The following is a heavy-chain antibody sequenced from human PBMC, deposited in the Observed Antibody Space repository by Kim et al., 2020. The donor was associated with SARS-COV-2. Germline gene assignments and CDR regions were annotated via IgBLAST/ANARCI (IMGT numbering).Heavy chain of an antibody. D-gene: IGHD2-2*01. CDR1: GFTFSSYA. CDR2: ISGSGGST. Sequence: GGSLRLSCAASGFTFSSYAMSWVRQAPGKGLEWVSAISGSGGSTYYADSVKGRFTISRDNSKNTLYLQMNSLRAEDTAVYYCAKDPNIVVVPAATFDYWGQAPLVTVSS. CDR3: AKDPNIVVVPAATFDY. V-gene: IGHV3-23*01. J-gene: IGHJ4*02.